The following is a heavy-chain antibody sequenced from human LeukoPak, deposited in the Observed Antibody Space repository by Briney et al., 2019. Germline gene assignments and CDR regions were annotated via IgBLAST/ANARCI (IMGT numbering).Heavy chain of an antibody. CDR3: ARELGRRYYDSYNDY. V-gene: IGHV3-53*01. Sequence: PGGSLRLSCAASGFTVSSNYMSWVRQAPGKGLEWVSVIYSGGSTYYADSVKGRFTISRDNSKNTLYLQMNSLRAEDTAVYYCARELGRRYYDSYNDYWGQGTLVTVSS. CDR2: IYSGGST. CDR1: GFTVSSNY. D-gene: IGHD3-22*01. J-gene: IGHJ4*02.